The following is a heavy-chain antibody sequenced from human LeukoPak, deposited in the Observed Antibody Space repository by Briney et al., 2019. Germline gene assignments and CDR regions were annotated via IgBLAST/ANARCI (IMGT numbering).Heavy chain of an antibody. CDR3: ARVPHDYNDLLDYYMDV. J-gene: IGHJ6*03. CDR1: GFTVSSNY. Sequence: GGSLRLSCAASGFTVSSNYMSWVRQAPGKGLEWVSVIYSGGSTYYADSVKGRFTISRDNSKNTLYLQMNSLRAEDTAVYYCARVPHDYNDLLDYYMDVWGKGTTVTVSS. D-gene: IGHD4-11*01. CDR2: IYSGGST. V-gene: IGHV3-53*01.